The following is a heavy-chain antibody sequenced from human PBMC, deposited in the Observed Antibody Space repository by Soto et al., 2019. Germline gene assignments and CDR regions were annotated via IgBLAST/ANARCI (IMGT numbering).Heavy chain of an antibody. V-gene: IGHV1-18*01. CDR1: GYTFTSYG. Sequence: ASVKVSCKASGYTFTSYGISWVRQAPGQGLEWMGWISAYNGNTNYAQKLQGRVTMTTDTSTSTAYMELRSLRSDDTAVYYCARGVGGSESSGYVWCEPWGKGTLVTVSS. CDR3: ARGVGGSESSGYVWCEP. CDR2: ISAYNGNT. D-gene: IGHD3-22*01. J-gene: IGHJ5*02.